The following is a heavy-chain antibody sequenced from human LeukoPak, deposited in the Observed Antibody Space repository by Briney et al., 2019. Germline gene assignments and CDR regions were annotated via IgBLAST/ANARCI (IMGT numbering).Heavy chain of an antibody. V-gene: IGHV1-69*13. D-gene: IGHD5-18*01. CDR2: IIPIFGTA. CDR1: GGTFSSYA. J-gene: IGHJ4*02. CDR3: ARADVRGYSYGYYAY. Sequence: ASVKVSCKASGGTFSSYAISWVQQAPGQGLEWVRGIIPIFGTANYAQKFQGRVTITADESTSTAYMELSSLRSEDTAVYYCARADVRGYSYGYYAYWGQGTLVTVSS.